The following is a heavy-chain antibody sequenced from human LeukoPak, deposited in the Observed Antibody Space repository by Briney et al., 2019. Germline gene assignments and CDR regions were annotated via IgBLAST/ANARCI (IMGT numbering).Heavy chain of an antibody. CDR3: GTLLSNGPFDY. CDR2: MNPNSGNT. Sequence: ASVKVSCKASGYTFTSYDINWVRQATGQGLEWMGWMNPNSGNTGYAQKFQGRVTTTRDTSISTAYMELSGLRSDDTAVYYCGTLLSNGPFDYWGQGSLVTVSS. V-gene: IGHV1-8*01. J-gene: IGHJ4*02. CDR1: GYTFTSYD.